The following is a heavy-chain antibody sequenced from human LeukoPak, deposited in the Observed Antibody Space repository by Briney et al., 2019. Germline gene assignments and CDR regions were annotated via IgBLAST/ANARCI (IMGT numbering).Heavy chain of an antibody. J-gene: IGHJ5*02. V-gene: IGHV3-23*01. CDR3: AQDRNYYDSSGYYPNNWFDP. CDR1: GFTFSSYA. Sequence: PGGSLRLSCAASGFTFSSYAMSWVRQAPGKGLEWVSAISGSGGSTYYADSVKGRFTISRDNSKNTLYLQMNSLRAEDTAVYYCAQDRNYYDSSGYYPNNWFDPWGQGTLVTVSS. CDR2: ISGSGGST. D-gene: IGHD3-22*01.